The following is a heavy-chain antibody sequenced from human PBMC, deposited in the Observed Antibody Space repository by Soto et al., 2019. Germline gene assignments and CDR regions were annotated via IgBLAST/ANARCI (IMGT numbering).Heavy chain of an antibody. CDR3: ARDQRPTVTTTYYYYYGMDV. CDR1: GGSISSYY. CDR2: IYTSGST. J-gene: IGHJ6*02. Sequence: NPSETLSLTCTVSGGSISSYYWSWIRQPAGKGLEWIGRIYTSGSTNYNPSLKSRVTMSVDTSKNQFSLKLSSVTAADTAVYYCARDQRPTVTTTYYYYYGMDVWGQGTTVTVSS. V-gene: IGHV4-4*07. D-gene: IGHD4-17*01.